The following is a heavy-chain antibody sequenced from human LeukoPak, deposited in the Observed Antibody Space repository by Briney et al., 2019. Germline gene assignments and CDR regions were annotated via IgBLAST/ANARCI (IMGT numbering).Heavy chain of an antibody. CDR1: GFTFSRCW. CDR2: IHQDGSDK. J-gene: IGHJ4*02. V-gene: IGHV3-7*01. D-gene: IGHD3-10*01. CDR3: AKDLHYGSADY. Sequence: GGSLRLSCAASGFTFSRCWMSWVRQAPGKGLEWVANIHQDGSDKYYVDSVKGRFTISRDNAKNSLYLQMNSLRAEDTAVYYCAKDLHYGSADYWGQGTLVTVSS.